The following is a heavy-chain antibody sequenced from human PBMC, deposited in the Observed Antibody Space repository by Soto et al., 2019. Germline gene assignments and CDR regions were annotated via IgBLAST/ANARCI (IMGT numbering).Heavy chain of an antibody. Sequence: PGVSLDISCKGSGCSFAGYWITWERLQPRQDLEWMGRIDPSDSQTYYSPPYRRDVSISATKSITTGFLLWSSLRASDTPMHYCARQIHDSDSVSNFLYNIDSWGQGTPVDVSS. J-gene: IGHJ4*02. D-gene: IGHD1-1*01. CDR2: IDPSDSQT. CDR1: GCSFAGYW. CDR3: ARQIHDSDSVSNFLYNIDS. V-gene: IGHV5-10-1*01.